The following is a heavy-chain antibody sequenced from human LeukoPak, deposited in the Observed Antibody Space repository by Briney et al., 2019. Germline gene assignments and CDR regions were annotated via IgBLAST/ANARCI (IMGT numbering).Heavy chain of an antibody. CDR2: FYPEDGET. CDR3: ARAPSGITIFGVVYYYFDY. V-gene: IGHV1-24*01. D-gene: IGHD3-3*01. Sequence: ASVKVSCKVSGYTLTELSMHWVRQAPGKGLEWMGGFYPEDGETIYAQKFQGRVTMTEDTSTDTAYMELSSLRSEDTAVYYCARAPSGITIFGVVYYYFDYWGQGTLVTVSS. J-gene: IGHJ4*02. CDR1: GYTLTELS.